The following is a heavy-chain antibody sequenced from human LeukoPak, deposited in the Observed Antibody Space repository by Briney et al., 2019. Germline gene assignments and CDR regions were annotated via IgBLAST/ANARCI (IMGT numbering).Heavy chain of an antibody. Sequence: RRASVKVSCKASGYTFTGYYIHWVRQAPGQGLEWMGWSNPNSGGTNHAQKFQGRVTMTMDTSISTAYMHLNGLTSDDTAVYYCAREYANYMDVWGKGTTITVPS. CDR3: AREYANYMDV. V-gene: IGHV1-2*02. J-gene: IGHJ6*03. CDR2: SNPNSGGT. CDR1: GYTFTGYY. D-gene: IGHD2-2*01.